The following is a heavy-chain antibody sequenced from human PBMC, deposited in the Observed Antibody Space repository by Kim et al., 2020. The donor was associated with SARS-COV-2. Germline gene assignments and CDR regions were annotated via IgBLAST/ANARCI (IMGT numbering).Heavy chain of an antibody. V-gene: IGHV3-11*06. Sequence: VKGRFTISRDNAKNSLYLQMNSLRAEDTAVYYCARDNPYSSGWYYYGMDVWGQGTTVTVSS. J-gene: IGHJ6*02. D-gene: IGHD6-19*01. CDR3: ARDNPYSSGWYYYGMDV.